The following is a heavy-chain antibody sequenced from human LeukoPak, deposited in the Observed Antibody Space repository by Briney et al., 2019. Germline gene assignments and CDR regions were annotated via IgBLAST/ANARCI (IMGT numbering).Heavy chain of an antibody. Sequence: GGSLRLSCAASGFTFGDYYMSWIRQAPGKGLEWVSYISSSGSTIYYADSVKGRFTISRDNAKNSLYLQMNSLRAEDTAVYYCARDLTDTAMVWVGHNNWFDPWGQGTLVTVSS. CDR3: ARDLTDTAMVWVGHNNWFDP. D-gene: IGHD5-18*01. J-gene: IGHJ5*02. CDR1: GFTFGDYY. V-gene: IGHV3-11*01. CDR2: ISSSGSTI.